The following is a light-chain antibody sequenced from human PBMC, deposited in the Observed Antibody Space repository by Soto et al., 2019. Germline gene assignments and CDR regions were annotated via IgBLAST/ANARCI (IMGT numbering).Light chain of an antibody. V-gene: IGKV3-15*01. CDR2: GAS. CDR1: QSVSSN. Sequence: EIVMTQSPATLSVSPWDRATLSCRASQSVSSNLAWYQQKPGQAPSLLIFGASTRATGIPARFSGSASGTDFTLTINRLEPEDFAVYYCQLYGISPHFGQGTRLETK. CDR3: QLYGISPH. J-gene: IGKJ5*01.